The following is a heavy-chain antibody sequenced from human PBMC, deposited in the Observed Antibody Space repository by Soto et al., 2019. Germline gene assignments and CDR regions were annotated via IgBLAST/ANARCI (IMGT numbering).Heavy chain of an antibody. CDR3: ARRAETNGWNGFGADKYYFDF. V-gene: IGHV1-8*01. CDR1: GYTFTSYD. Sequence: ASVKVSCKASGYTFTSYDIYWVRQATGQGLEWMGWMNPNTGNSGYAQKFQGRVTMTSDTSISTAHMELSSLRSEDTAVYYCARRAETNGWNGFGADKYYFDFWGQGTLVTV. J-gene: IGHJ4*02. D-gene: IGHD1-1*01. CDR2: MNPNTGNS.